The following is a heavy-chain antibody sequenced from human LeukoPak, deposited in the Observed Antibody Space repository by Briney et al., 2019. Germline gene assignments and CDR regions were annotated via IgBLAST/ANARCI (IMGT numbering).Heavy chain of an antibody. Sequence: PSETLSLTCAVYGGSFSGYYWSWIRQPPGKGLEWIGEINHSGSTNYNPPRKSRVTISVDTSKNQFSLKLSSVTAADTAVYYCARGGYYDSSGYYPWGQGTLVTVSS. J-gene: IGHJ5*02. CDR2: INHSGST. V-gene: IGHV4-34*01. CDR3: ARGGYYDSSGYYP. D-gene: IGHD3-22*01. CDR1: GGSFSGYY.